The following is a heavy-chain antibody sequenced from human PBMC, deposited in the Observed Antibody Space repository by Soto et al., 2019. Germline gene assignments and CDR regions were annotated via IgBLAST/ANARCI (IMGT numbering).Heavy chain of an antibody. CDR3: ARAMDTAMASKDNWFDP. CDR2: ISYDENNR. CDR1: GFTFRSYA. Sequence: RLSCAASGFTFRSYAMHWVRQAPGKGLEWVAVISYDENNRYYTDSVKGRFTISRDNSRNTLYLQVNSLRTEDTAVYYCARAMDTAMASKDNWFDPWGQGTLVTVSS. V-gene: IGHV3-30-3*01. D-gene: IGHD5-18*01. J-gene: IGHJ5*02.